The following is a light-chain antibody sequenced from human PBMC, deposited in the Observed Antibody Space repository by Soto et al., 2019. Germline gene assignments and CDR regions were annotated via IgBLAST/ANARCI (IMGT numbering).Light chain of an antibody. CDR3: TSYSSHTAVI. CDR1: SSDIGTYNY. CDR2: DVT. V-gene: IGLV2-14*03. J-gene: IGLJ2*01. Sequence: QSALTQPASVSGSPGQSITISCTGTSSDIGTYNYVSWYQQHPGKVPKLMIYDVTNRPSGVSYRFSGSKSGNTASLTIFGLQAEDEADYYCTSYSSHTAVIFGGGTKITVL.